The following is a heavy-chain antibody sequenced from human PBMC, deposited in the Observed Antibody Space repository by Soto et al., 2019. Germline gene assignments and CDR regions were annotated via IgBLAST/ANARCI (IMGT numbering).Heavy chain of an antibody. CDR2: ISGSGYTT. CDR1: GFTFSSYA. J-gene: IGHJ6*02. D-gene: IGHD3-10*01. CDR3: AKGVRPAYGSGSFRMDV. Sequence: EVQLLESGGGLVQPGGSLRLSCAASGFTFSSYAMTWVRQAPGKGLEWVSEISGSGYTTYYVDSVKGRFTISRDNSTTTLFVRMTSLGAELTAVYYCAKGVRPAYGSGSFRMDVWGQGTTVTVSS. V-gene: IGHV3-23*01.